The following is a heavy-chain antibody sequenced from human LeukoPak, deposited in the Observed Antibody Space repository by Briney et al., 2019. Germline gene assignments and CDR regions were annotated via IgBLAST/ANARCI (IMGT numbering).Heavy chain of an antibody. CDR1: GFTFSSYS. CDR2: ISSSSSYI. Sequence: GGSLRLSCAASGFTFSSYSMNWVRQAPGKGLEWVSSISSSSSYIYYADSVKGRFTISRDNAKNSLYLQMNSLRAEDTAVYYCAKDPALGYSYGPIDYWGQGTLVTVSS. D-gene: IGHD5-18*01. J-gene: IGHJ4*02. CDR3: AKDPALGYSYGPIDY. V-gene: IGHV3-21*01.